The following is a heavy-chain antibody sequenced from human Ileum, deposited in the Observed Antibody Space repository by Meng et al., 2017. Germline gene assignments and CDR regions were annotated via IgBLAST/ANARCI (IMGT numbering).Heavy chain of an antibody. Sequence: EVQLVESGGGLVKPGGSLRLSGAASGFSLRVYSVHWVRQAPGKGLEWVSSISSSSSYIFYADSVKGRFTISRDNAKNSVYLQMNSLRAEDTAVYYCARDFSGSYYTNYFDYWGQGTLVTVSS. J-gene: IGHJ4*02. CDR2: ISSSSSYI. CDR3: ARDFSGSYYTNYFDY. D-gene: IGHD1-26*01. CDR1: GFSLRVYS. V-gene: IGHV3-21*01.